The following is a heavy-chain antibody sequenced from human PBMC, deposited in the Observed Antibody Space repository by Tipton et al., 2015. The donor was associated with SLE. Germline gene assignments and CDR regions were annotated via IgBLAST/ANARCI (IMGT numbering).Heavy chain of an antibody. J-gene: IGHJ4*02. CDR1: GFNFGAYW. Sequence: SLRLSCVASGFNFGAYWMHWVRQAPGKGLVWISRTNQDGAIRSYEDSVKGRFIISRDNSKSTLYLQMNNVRVEDTALYYCARGIDPTSSRISDYWGQGTLLSVSS. CDR3: ARGIDPTSSRISDY. D-gene: IGHD2-2*01. CDR2: TNQDGAIR. V-gene: IGHV3-74*01.